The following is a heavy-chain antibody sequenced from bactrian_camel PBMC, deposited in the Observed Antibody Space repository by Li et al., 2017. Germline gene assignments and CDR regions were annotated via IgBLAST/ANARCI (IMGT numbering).Heavy chain of an antibody. CDR2: VSWSGGTT. D-gene: IGHD5*01. Sequence: VQLVESGGGSVQVGGSPRLSCTASSYGRNCMGWFRRAPGKEGTTCVSWSGGTTYYDESVKGRLNISRDSAKTTLYLQMNSLRVDDTAMYYCAIGLFADFGLGRGTQVTVS. CDR1: SYGRNC. J-gene: IGHJ4*01. V-gene: IGHV3S60*01.